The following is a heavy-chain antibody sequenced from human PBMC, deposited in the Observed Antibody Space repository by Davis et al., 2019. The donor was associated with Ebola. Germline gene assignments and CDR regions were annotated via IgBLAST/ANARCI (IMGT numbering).Heavy chain of an antibody. J-gene: IGHJ6*02. CDR1: GGSISSSSYY. V-gene: IGHV4-31*03. CDR2: IYYSGST. Sequence: SETLSLTCTVSGGSISSSSYYWGWIRQPPGKGLEWIGYIYYSGSTYYNPSLKSRVTISVDTSKNQFSLKLSSVTAADTAVYYCARGEEVYYYGMDVWGQGTTVTVSS. CDR3: ARGEEVYYYGMDV.